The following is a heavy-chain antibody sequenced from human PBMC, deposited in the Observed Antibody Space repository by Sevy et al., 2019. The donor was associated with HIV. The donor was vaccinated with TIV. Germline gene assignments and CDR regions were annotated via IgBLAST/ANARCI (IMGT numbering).Heavy chain of an antibody. CDR1: GGSITSLY. Sequence: SETLSLTCTVSGGSITSLYWNRIRQPPGNGLEWIANIYYNGHINYNPSLKSRVTLSLDTSKNQFSLRLSSVTAADTAMYYCAGENAWGRGYSWGQGTLVTVSS. V-gene: IGHV4-59*08. D-gene: IGHD1-26*01. J-gene: IGHJ4*02. CDR3: AGENAWGRGYS. CDR2: IYYNGHI.